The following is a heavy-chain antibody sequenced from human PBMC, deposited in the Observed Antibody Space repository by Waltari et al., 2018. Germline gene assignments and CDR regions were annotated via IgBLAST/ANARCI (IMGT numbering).Heavy chain of an antibody. J-gene: IGHJ6*02. CDR2: ISYDGSNK. D-gene: IGHD2-15*01. CDR1: GFTFSSYA. Sequence: QVQLVESGGGVVQPGRSLRLSCPASGFTFSSYAMHWVRPAPGKGMEWVAVISYDGSNKYYADSVKGRFTISRDNSKNTLYLQMNSLRAEDTAVYYCAREGYCSGGSCGYYYGMDVWGQGTTVTVSS. V-gene: IGHV3-30-3*01. CDR3: AREGYCSGGSCGYYYGMDV.